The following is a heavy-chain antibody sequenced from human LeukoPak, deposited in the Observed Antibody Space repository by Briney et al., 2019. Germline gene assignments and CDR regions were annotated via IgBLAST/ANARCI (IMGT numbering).Heavy chain of an antibody. Sequence: PGGSLRLSCAASGFTFSFYAMSWVRQAPGKGLEWVSTISGSGSDTSYADSVRGRFTISRDNSKNTLYLQMNSLRAEDTAIYYCAKEYTGTFSPFPSYFDNWGQGTLVTVSS. D-gene: IGHD1-26*01. V-gene: IGHV3-23*01. CDR3: AKEYTGTFSPFPSYFDN. CDR2: ISGSGSDT. CDR1: GFTFSFYA. J-gene: IGHJ4*02.